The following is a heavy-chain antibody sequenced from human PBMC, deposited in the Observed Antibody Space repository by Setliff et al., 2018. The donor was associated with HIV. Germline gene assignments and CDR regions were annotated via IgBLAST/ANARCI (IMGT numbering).Heavy chain of an antibody. CDR2: VHSTGTT. V-gene: IGHV4-4*07. J-gene: IGHJ6*02. CDR1: GGSFSTYY. D-gene: IGHD3-10*01. Sequence: SETLSLTCTVSGGSFSTYYWSWIRQPAGEGPEYIGRVHSTGTTIYNPSLKSRVTMSVDASKNQLSLKLSSVTAADTALYYCARVPPGFGESLFHYAMDVWGQGTTVTVSS. CDR3: ARVPPGFGESLFHYAMDV.